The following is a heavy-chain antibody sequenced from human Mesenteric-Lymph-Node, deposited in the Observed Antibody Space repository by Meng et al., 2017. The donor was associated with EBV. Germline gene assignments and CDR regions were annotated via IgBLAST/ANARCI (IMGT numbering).Heavy chain of an antibody. Sequence: VRLQGSGPGLVKPSETLSLTCTVSGGSVSSTSYDWSWIRQPPGKRLEWIGYVYYSGSTNYNPSLKSRVTISVDTSKNQFSLNLYSVTAADTAVYYCARENPARGNWFDPWGQGALVTVSS. V-gene: IGHV4-61*01. CDR2: VYYSGST. D-gene: IGHD3-10*01. J-gene: IGHJ5*02. CDR3: ARENPARGNWFDP. CDR1: GGSVSSTSYD.